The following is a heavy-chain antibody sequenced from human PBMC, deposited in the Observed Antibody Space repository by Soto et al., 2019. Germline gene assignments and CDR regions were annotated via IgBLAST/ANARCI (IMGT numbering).Heavy chain of an antibody. CDR2: IYYSGST. Sequence: SETLSLTCTVSGGSISSYYWSWIRQPPGKGLEWIGYIYYSGSTNYNPSLKSRVTISVDTSKNQFSLKLSSVTAADTAVYYCARTLSLYSSGWYYFDYWGQGTLVTVSS. CDR1: GGSISSYY. V-gene: IGHV4-59*08. CDR3: ARTLSLYSSGWYYFDY. J-gene: IGHJ4*02. D-gene: IGHD6-19*01.